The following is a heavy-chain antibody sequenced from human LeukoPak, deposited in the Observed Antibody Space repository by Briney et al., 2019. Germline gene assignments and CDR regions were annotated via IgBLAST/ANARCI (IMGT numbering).Heavy chain of an antibody. V-gene: IGHV1-18*01. CDR3: ARDASDYYSRWFDY. CDR1: GDTFTSYG. CDR2: ISAYNGNT. Sequence: ASVKVSCKASGDTFTSYGISWVRQAPGQGLEWMGWISAYNGNTNYATKFQGRVTMNTDTSTSTAYMELRSLRSDDTAVYYCARDASDYYSRWFDYWGQGNLVTVSS. D-gene: IGHD3-22*01. J-gene: IGHJ4*02.